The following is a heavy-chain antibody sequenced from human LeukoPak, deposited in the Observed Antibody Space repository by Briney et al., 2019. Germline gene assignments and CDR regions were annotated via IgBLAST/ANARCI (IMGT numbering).Heavy chain of an antibody. CDR2: IDQDGSEK. CDR3: ARGHNLLDY. V-gene: IGHV3-7*01. D-gene: IGHD1-14*01. J-gene: IGHJ4*02. CDR1: GFTFSKYW. Sequence: GGSLRLSCAASGFTFSKYWMSWVRQAPGKGLEGVANIDQDGSEKSYVDSVKGRFTISRDNAKNSLYLLMNSLRADDTSVYYCARGHNLLDYWGQGTLVTVSS.